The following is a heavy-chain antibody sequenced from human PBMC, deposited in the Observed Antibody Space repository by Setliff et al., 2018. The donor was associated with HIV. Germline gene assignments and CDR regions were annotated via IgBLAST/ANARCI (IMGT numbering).Heavy chain of an antibody. V-gene: IGHV1-69*13. CDR3: ARGSLLAAGTFYYLDH. CDR1: GYTFTSYD. Sequence: SVKVSCKASGYTFTSYDINWVRQAPGQGLEWVGGIIPMFGTTNYALKFRGRVTITADESTSLAFMEMSSLSPEDTAIYYCARGSLLAAGTFYYLDHWGLGTLVTVSS. CDR2: IIPMFGTT. D-gene: IGHD4-17*01. J-gene: IGHJ4*02.